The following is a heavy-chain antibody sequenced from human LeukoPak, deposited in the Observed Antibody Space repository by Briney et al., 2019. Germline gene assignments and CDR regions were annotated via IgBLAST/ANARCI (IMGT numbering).Heavy chain of an antibody. J-gene: IGHJ4*02. CDR3: ARQDYDSGGYYSLNYFDY. CDR1: GGSFSGYY. V-gene: IGHV4-34*01. CDR2: INHSGST. D-gene: IGHD3-22*01. Sequence: PSETLSLTCAVYGGSFSGYYWSWIRQPPGKGLEWIGEINHSGSTNYNPSLKSRVTISVDTSKNQFSLKLSSVTAADTAVYYCARQDYDSGGYYSLNYFDYWGQGTLVTVSS.